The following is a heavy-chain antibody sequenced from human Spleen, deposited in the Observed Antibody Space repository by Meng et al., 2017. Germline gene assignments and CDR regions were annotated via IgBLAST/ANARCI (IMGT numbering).Heavy chain of an antibody. CDR2: INGGVGTT. D-gene: IGHD2-15*01. CDR1: GGIFSNSV. V-gene: IGHV1-69*05. J-gene: IGHJ6*02. Sequence: SVKVSCKASGGIFSNSVVSWVRQAPGQGLEWMGGINGGVGTTNYAQKCQGRVTITTDESTSTVYMALTRLTSEDTAVYFGARDRCSGGSCANFYYYYYVMYFWGQGTTVTVSS. CDR3: ARDRCSGGSCANFYYYYYVMYF.